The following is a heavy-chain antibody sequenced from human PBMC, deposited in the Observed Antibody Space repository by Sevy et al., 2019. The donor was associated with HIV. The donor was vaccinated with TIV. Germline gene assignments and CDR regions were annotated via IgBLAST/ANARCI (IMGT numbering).Heavy chain of an antibody. V-gene: IGHV1-69*13. CDR2: IIPIFGTA. CDR3: ASARPRYGDYAD. Sequence: ASVKVSCKASGGTFSSYAISWVRQAPGQGLEWMGGIIPIFGTANYAQKFQGRVTITADESTSTAYMELSSLRSEDTAGYYCASARPRYGDYADWGQGTLVTVSS. J-gene: IGHJ4*02. D-gene: IGHD4-17*01. CDR1: GGTFSSYA.